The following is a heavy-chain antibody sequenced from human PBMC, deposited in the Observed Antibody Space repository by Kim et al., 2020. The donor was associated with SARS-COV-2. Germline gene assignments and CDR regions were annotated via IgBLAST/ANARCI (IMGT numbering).Heavy chain of an antibody. J-gene: IGHJ6*02. CDR2: IYYSGST. CDR3: ARSPVVVPAAPFSYYYYGMDV. Sequence: SETLSLTCTVSGGSVSSGSYYWSWIRQPPGKGLEWIGYIYYSGSTNYNPSLKSRVTISVDTSKNQFSLKLSSVTAADTAVYYCARSPVVVPAAPFSYYYYGMDVWGQGTTVTVSS. V-gene: IGHV4-61*01. CDR1: GGSVSSGSYY. D-gene: IGHD2-2*01.